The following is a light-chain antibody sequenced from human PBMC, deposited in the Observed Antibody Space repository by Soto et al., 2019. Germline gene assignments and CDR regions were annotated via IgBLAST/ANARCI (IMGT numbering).Light chain of an antibody. Sequence: QSVRTQPPSASGSPGQSVTISCTGTSSDVGGYNYVSWYQHHPGKAPKLIIYEVYKRPSGVPDRFSGSKSGNTAALTVSGLQAEDEADYSCSSYVGTNSYVFGTMTKVTDL. CDR1: SSDVGGYNY. V-gene: IGLV2-8*01. CDR3: SSYVGTNSYV. J-gene: IGLJ1*01. CDR2: EVY.